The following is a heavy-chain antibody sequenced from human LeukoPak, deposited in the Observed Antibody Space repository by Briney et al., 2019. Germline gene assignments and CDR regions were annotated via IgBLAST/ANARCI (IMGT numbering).Heavy chain of an antibody. V-gene: IGHV3-23*01. D-gene: IGHD6-19*01. CDR2: ISGSGGST. CDR3: AKDLRSSGWHQGDY. J-gene: IGHJ4*02. CDR1: GFTFSSYG. Sequence: GGSLRLSCAASGFTFSSYGMSWVRQAPGKGLEWVSAISGSGGSTYYADSVKGRFTISRDNSKNTLYLQMNSLRAEDTAVYYCAKDLRSSGWHQGDYWGQGTLVTVSS.